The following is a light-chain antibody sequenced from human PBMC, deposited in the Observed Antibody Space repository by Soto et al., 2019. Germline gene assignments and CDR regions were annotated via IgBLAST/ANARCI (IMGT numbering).Light chain of an antibody. J-gene: IGKJ2*01. Sequence: EIVMTQSPATLSVSPGARATLSCRASQSVRSNLAWYQQKPGQAPRLLIYGASTRATGIPARVSGSGSGTEFTLTISSLQYEDFAVYYCQQHNNWPYTFGQGTKLEIK. CDR1: QSVRSN. CDR2: GAS. CDR3: QQHNNWPYT. V-gene: IGKV3D-15*01.